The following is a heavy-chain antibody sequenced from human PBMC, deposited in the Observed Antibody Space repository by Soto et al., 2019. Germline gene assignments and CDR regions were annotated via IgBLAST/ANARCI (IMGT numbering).Heavy chain of an antibody. CDR1: GFTFSNSA. V-gene: IGHV3-30-3*01. CDR3: ARGSRYSSGWYGDY. J-gene: IGHJ4*02. Sequence: QGQLVESGGGVVQPGRSERLSSAASGFTFSNSAMHWVRQAPGKGLEWVAAISYDGGNKYYADSVKGRFTISRDNSKNTLYLQMNSLRAEDTAVYYCARGSRYSSGWYGDYWGQGTLVTVSS. CDR2: ISYDGGNK. D-gene: IGHD6-19*01.